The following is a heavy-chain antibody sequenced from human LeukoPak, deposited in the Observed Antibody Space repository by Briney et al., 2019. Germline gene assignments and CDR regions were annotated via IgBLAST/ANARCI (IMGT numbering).Heavy chain of an antibody. CDR1: GFTFRSYE. CDR3: ARDLTGPFDY. J-gene: IGHJ4*02. V-gene: IGHV3-48*03. CDR2: ISSSGFTI. D-gene: IGHD1-14*01. Sequence: PGGSLRLSCAASGFTFRSYEMNWVRQAPGKGLEGVSYISSSGFTIYYADSVKGRFTISRDNAKNSLYLQMSSLRAEDTAVYYCARDLTGPFDYWGQGTLVTVSS.